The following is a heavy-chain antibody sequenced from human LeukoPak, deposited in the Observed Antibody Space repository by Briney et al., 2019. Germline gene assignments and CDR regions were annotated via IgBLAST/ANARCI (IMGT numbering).Heavy chain of an antibody. V-gene: IGHV1-2*02. J-gene: IGHJ4*02. CDR2: INPNSGGT. CDR3: AREPFSSGWDY. Sequence: GASVKVSCNASGYTFTGYYTNGGRQAPGQGLEWMGWINPNSGGTKYAQKFQGRGTMTRDTSISTAYMELTRLRSDDTAVYYCAREPFSSGWDYWGQGTLVTVSS. D-gene: IGHD6-19*01. CDR1: GYTFTGYY.